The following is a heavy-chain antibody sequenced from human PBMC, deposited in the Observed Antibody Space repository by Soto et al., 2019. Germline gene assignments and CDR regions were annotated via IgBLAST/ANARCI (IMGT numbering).Heavy chain of an antibody. V-gene: IGHV3-23*01. CDR2: ISGSGGST. CDR3: AKEVYCSSTSCYYYMDV. J-gene: IGHJ6*03. D-gene: IGHD2-2*01. Sequence: EVQLLESGGGLVQPGGSLRLSCAASRFTFSSYAMNWVRQAPGTGLEWVSAISGSGGSTYYADSVKGRFTISRDNSKNTLYLQMNSLRAEDTAVYYCAKEVYCSSTSCYYYMDVWGKGTTVTVSS. CDR1: RFTFSSYA.